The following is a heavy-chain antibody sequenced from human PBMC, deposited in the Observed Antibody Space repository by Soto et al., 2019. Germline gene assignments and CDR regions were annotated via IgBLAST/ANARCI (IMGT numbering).Heavy chain of an antibody. CDR2: IVPILRRA. CDR1: GGAFSSYA. D-gene: IGHD2-15*01. CDR3: ASVVPAALRSVYNWCDR. J-gene: IGHJ5*02. Sequence: SVKVSCKTSGGAFSSYAISWVRQAPGQGLEWMGGIVPILRRADYAQKFQGRVTVTADEAASTAYMELTSLRSEDTAVYYRASVVPAALRSVYNWCDRLGQVPLVVFSS. V-gene: IGHV1-69*10.